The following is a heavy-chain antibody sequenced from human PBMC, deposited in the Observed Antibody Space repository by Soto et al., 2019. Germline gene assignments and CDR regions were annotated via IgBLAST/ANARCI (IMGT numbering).Heavy chain of an antibody. V-gene: IGHV1-18*01. CDR1: GYMFNTYG. J-gene: IGHJ4*02. Sequence: QVQLLQSGAEVKKPGASVKVSCKASGYMFNTYGITWGRQAPGQGLEWMGWISVYNGNIDYAQKFEGRVTMTTDTYTSTAYMELKSLTSDDTAVYYCARTYGSGDYFLPFEYWGQGTPVSVSS. D-gene: IGHD3-10*01. CDR3: ARTYGSGDYFLPFEY. CDR2: ISVYNGNI.